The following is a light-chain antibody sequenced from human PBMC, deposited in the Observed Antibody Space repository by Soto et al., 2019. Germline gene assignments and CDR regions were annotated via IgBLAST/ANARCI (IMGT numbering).Light chain of an antibody. CDR3: QQRSNWPR. J-gene: IGKJ4*01. CDR1: QSVSSY. CDR2: DAS. V-gene: IGKV3-11*01. Sequence: EIVLTQSPATLSLSPGERATLSCRASQSVSSYLAWYQQKPGQAPRLLIYDASNRATGIPARFSGSESGTDFTLTISSLEPEDFAVYYCQQRSNWPRFGGGTKVEIK.